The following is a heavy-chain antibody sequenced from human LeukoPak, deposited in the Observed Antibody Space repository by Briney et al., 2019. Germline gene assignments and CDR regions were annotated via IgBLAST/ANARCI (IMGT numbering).Heavy chain of an antibody. CDR1: GFTFRNYW. CDR2: IKQDGSET. CDR3: ARGNYFDY. J-gene: IGHJ4*02. Sequence: PGGSLRLSCAASGFTFRNYWMGWVRQAPGKGLEWVANIKQDGSETYYVDSVKGRFTISRDNAKNSLYLQMNSLRAEDTAVYYCARGNYFDYWGQGTLVTVSS. V-gene: IGHV3-7*01.